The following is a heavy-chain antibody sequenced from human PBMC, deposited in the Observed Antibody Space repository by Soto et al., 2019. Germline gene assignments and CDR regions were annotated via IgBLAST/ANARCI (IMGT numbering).Heavy chain of an antibody. CDR1: GSTFTSYG. J-gene: IGHJ5*02. V-gene: IGHV1-18*01. CDR3: ARLVDTAMVLYWFDP. CDR2: ISAYNGNT. D-gene: IGHD5-18*01. Sequence: QVQLVQSGAEVKKPGASVKVSCKASGSTFTSYGISWVRQAPGQGLEWMGWISAYNGNTNYAQKLQGRVTMTTDTSTSTAYMELRSLRSDDTAVYYCARLVDTAMVLYWFDPWGQGTLVTVSS.